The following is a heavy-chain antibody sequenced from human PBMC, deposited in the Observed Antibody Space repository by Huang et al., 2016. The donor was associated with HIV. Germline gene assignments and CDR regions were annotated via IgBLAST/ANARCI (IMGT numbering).Heavy chain of an antibody. Sequence: EVQLLESGGGLVRPGGSLRVSCEASGFTLSSYIMNWVRQAAGKGLGWVSSISSGRTYIYYADSLKGRFTISRDNSNNSLYLQMNSLRADDTAVYYCARHLDYGDPFWYFDLWGRGTLVTV. CDR1: GFTLSSYI. J-gene: IGHJ2*01. CDR2: ISSGRTYI. CDR3: ARHLDYGDPFWYFDL. V-gene: IGHV3-21*06. D-gene: IGHD4-17*01.